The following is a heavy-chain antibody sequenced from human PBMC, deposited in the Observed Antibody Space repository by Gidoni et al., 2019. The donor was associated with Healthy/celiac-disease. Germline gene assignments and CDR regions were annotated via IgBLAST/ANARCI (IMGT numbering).Heavy chain of an antibody. CDR3: AKGGGAARRPDYYYYYMDV. CDR2: ISGSGGRT. D-gene: IGHD6-6*01. V-gene: IGHV3-23*01. CDR1: GFTFSSYA. Sequence: EVQLLESGGGLVQPGGSLRLSCAASGFTFSSYAMSWGRQAPGKGLEWVSAISGSGGRTYYADSVKGRFTISRDNSKNTLYLQMNSLRAEDTAVYYCAKGGGAARRPDYYYYYMDVWGKGTTVTVSS. J-gene: IGHJ6*03.